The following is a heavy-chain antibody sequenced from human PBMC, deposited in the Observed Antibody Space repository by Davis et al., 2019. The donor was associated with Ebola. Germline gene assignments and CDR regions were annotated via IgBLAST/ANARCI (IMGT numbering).Heavy chain of an antibody. CDR1: GGSFSGYY. CDR3: ARDIRLYDSSGFGYFDY. CDR2: INHSGST. V-gene: IGHV4-34*01. D-gene: IGHD3-22*01. Sequence: MPSETLSLTCAVYGGSFSGYYWSWIRQPPGKGLEWIGEINHSGSTNYNPSLKSRVTISVDTSKNQFSLKLSSVTAADTAVYYCARDIRLYDSSGFGYFDYWGQGNLVTVSS. J-gene: IGHJ4*02.